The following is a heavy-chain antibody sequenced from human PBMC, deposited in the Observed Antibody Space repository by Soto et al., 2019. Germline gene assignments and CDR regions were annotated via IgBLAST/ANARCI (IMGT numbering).Heavy chain of an antibody. CDR3: ARGNYYGSGSYENWFDP. V-gene: IGHV4-59*01. CDR1: GGSISSYY. J-gene: IGHJ5*02. Sequence: SETLSLTCTVSGGSISSYYWSWIRQPPGKGLEWIGYIYYSGSTNYNPSLKSRVTISVDTSKNQFSLKLSSVTAADTAVYYCARGNYYGSGSYENWFDPWGQGTLVTVSS. CDR2: IYYSGST. D-gene: IGHD3-10*01.